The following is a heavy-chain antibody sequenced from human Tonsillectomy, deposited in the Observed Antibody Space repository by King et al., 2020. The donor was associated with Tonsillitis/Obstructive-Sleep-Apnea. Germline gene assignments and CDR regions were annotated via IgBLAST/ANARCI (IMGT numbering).Heavy chain of an antibody. D-gene: IGHD2-2*01. V-gene: IGHV4-59*01. CDR2: IHYSGSS. CDR3: ARLGYCSSSRCLSDY. CDR1: GGSISNYY. J-gene: IGHJ4*02. Sequence: PLQESGPGLVKPSETLSLTCTVSGGSISNYYWDWIRQPPGKGLEWIGHIHYSGSSGYNPSLRSRVTISVDTSKNQFSLELDSVTAADTAIYYCARLGYCSSSRCLSDYWGQGILVTVSS.